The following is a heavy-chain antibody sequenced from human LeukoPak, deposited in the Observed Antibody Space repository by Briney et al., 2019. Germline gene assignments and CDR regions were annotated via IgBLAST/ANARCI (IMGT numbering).Heavy chain of an antibody. D-gene: IGHD3-22*01. J-gene: IGHJ4*02. V-gene: IGHV1-69*06. Sequence: SAKISCKASGGTFSSYAISWVRQAPGQGLERMGGIIPIFGTANYAQKFQGRVTITADKSTSTTYMELSSLGSEDTAVYYCARDLAADSSGYYLDYWGQGTLVTVSS. CDR1: GGTFSSYA. CDR3: ARDLAADSSGYYLDY. CDR2: IIPIFGTA.